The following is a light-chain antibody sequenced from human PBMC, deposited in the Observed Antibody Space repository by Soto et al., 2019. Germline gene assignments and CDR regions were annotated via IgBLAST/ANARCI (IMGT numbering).Light chain of an antibody. Sequence: QSVLTQPPSTSGTPGQRVTIPCSGSGSNIGRNSVTWYQRLPGTAPKLLVYRNNQRPSGVPERFSGSKSGTSASQAISDLQSEEEADYYCATWDDSLSGVEFGGGTKLTVL. CDR2: RNN. CDR1: GSNIGRNS. CDR3: ATWDDSLSGVE. J-gene: IGLJ3*02. V-gene: IGLV1-44*01.